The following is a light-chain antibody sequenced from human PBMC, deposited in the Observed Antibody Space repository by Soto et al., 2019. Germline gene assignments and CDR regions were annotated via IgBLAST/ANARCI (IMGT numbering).Light chain of an antibody. CDR2: GAS. V-gene: IGKV3-20*01. J-gene: IGKJ3*01. Sequence: EIVLTQSPGTLSLSPGERATLSCRASQSVSRNSLAWYQQKPGQAPRLLIYGASSRATDIPDRFSGSGSGTDFTLIVSRLEPVDFAVYFCQQYGTSPPTFGPGTKVDIK. CDR1: QSVSRNS. CDR3: QQYGTSPPT.